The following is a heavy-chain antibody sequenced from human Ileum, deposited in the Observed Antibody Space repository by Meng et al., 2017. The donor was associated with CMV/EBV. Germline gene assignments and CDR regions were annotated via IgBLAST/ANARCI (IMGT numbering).Heavy chain of an antibody. J-gene: IGHJ4*02. CDR3: EDFDAG. Sequence: GESLKISCATSGFIFSHHWIHWVRQVPGKGLVWVSGINADGTRVLYADSVKGRFTISRDNTKNTVYLQMNSLSADDTALYYCEDFDAGWGRGTPVTVSS. CDR1: GFIFSHHW. D-gene: IGHD3-3*01. CDR2: INADGTRV. V-gene: IGHV3-74*01.